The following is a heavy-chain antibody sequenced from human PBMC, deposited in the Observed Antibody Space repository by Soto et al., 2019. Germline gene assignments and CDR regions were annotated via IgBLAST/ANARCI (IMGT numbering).Heavy chain of an antibody. J-gene: IGHJ3*02. CDR3: ARDRDSGSYPDAFDI. V-gene: IGHV3-33*01. CDR2: IWYDGSNK. D-gene: IGHD1-26*01. Sequence: PGGSLRLSCAASGFTFSSYGMHWVRQAPGKGLEWVAVIWYDGSNKYYADSVKGRFTISRDNSKNTLYLQMNGLRAEDTAVYYCARDRDSGSYPDAFDIWGQGTMVTVSS. CDR1: GFTFSSYG.